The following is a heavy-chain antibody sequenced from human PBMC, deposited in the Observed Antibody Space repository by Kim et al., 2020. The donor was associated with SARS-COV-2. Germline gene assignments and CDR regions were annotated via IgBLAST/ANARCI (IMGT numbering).Heavy chain of an antibody. Sequence: DSGKGRLTITGENSKTTLYLQMNSLRAEDTAVYYCAKHTRLLVVIDAFDIWGQGTMVTVSS. D-gene: IGHD3-22*01. J-gene: IGHJ3*02. CDR3: AKHTRLLVVIDAFDI. V-gene: IGHV3-23*01.